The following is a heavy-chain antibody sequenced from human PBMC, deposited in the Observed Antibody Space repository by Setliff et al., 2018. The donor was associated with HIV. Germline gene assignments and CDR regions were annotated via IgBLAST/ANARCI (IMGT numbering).Heavy chain of an antibody. CDR1: GYYISSGYY. J-gene: IGHJ4*02. CDR2: IYHSGST. CDR3: AREYCSSTSCYPYDY. V-gene: IGHV4-38-2*02. Sequence: SETLSLTCAVSGYYISSGYYWGWIRQPPGKGLEWIGSIYHSGSTYYNPSLKSRVTISVDTSKNQFSLKLSSVTAADTAVYYCAREYCSSTSCYPYDYWGQETLVTVSS. D-gene: IGHD2-2*01.